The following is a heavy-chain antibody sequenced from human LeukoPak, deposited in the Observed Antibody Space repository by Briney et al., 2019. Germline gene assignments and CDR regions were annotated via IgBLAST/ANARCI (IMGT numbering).Heavy chain of an antibody. CDR1: GFTFSYCA. D-gene: IGHD4/OR15-4a*01. CDR3: AKDPRSNSDFGSGLSFFDY. Sequence: PGRSLRLSCAASGFTFSYCAMHWVRQAPGKGLEWVAIILYDGATKYYADSVMGRFTISRDNSKNTLYLQMNSLRAEDTAVYYCAKDPRSNSDFGSGLSFFDYWGQGTLVTVSS. CDR2: ILYDGATK. V-gene: IGHV3-30*18. J-gene: IGHJ4*02.